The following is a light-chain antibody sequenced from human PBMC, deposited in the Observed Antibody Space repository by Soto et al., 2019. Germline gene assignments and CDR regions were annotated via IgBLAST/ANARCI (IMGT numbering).Light chain of an antibody. CDR3: QQYNNWPPYT. Sequence: EMLMTQSPATLSVSPGERATLSCRASQSVSSNLAWYQQKPGQAPRLLIYGASTRATGIPARFSGSGSGKEFTLNISSLQSEDFAVYYCQQYNNWPPYTFGQGTKLEIK. V-gene: IGKV3-15*01. CDR2: GAS. J-gene: IGKJ2*01. CDR1: QSVSSN.